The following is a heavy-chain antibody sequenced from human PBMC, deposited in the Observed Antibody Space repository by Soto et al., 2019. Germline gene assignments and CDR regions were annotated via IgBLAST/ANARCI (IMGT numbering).Heavy chain of an antibody. V-gene: IGHV3-30*18. CDR1: GFTFSSYG. Sequence: GGSLRLSCAASGFTFSSYGMHWVRQAPGKGLEWVAVISYDGSNKYYADSVKGRFTISRDNSKNTLYLQMNSLRAEDTAVYYCAKDQSALDILTGYSYYFDYWGQGTLVTVSS. D-gene: IGHD3-9*01. J-gene: IGHJ4*02. CDR3: AKDQSALDILTGYSYYFDY. CDR2: ISYDGSNK.